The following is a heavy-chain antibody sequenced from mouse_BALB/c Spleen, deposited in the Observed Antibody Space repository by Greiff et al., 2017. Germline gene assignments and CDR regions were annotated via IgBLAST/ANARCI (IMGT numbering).Heavy chain of an antibody. CDR3: ARSGDDGYLY. CDR1: GFTFSSFG. V-gene: IGHV5-17*02. D-gene: IGHD2-3*01. J-gene: IGHJ2*01. Sequence: EVHLVESGGGLVQPGGSRKLSCAASGFTFSSFGMHWVRQAPEKGLEWVAYISSGSSTIYYADTVKGRFTISRDNPKNTLFLQMTSLRSEDTAMYYCARSGDDGYLYWGQGTTLTVSS. CDR2: ISSGSSTI.